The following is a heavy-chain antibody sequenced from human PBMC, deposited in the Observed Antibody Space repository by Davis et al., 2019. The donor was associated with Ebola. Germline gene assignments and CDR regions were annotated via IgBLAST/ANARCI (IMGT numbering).Heavy chain of an antibody. CDR1: GGSISSSSYY. CDR3: ARLSPALSRVLWFRGENWFDP. Sequence: MPSETLSLTCTVSGGSISSSSYYWGWIRQPPGKGLEWIGSIYYSGSTYYHQSLKSRVTISVDTSKNQFSLKLSSVTAADTAVYYCARLSPALSRVLWFRGENWFDPWGQGTLVTVSS. D-gene: IGHD3-10*01. J-gene: IGHJ5*02. CDR2: IYYSGST. V-gene: IGHV4-39*01.